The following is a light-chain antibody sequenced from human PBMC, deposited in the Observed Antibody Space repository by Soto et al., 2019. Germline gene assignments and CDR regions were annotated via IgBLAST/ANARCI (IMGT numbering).Light chain of an antibody. V-gene: IGKV3-15*01. J-gene: IGKJ2*01. Sequence: EIVMTQSPATLSVSPGERATLSCRASQSVSSNLAWYQQKPGQAPRLLIYGASTRATGIPARFSGGGSGTEFTLTISSLQSEDFAVYYCQQYNNWPPTLGQGTKLEI. CDR1: QSVSSN. CDR2: GAS. CDR3: QQYNNWPPT.